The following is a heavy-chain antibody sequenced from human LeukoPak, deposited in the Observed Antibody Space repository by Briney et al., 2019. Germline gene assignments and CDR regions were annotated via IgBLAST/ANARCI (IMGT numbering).Heavy chain of an antibody. CDR1: GGSFSGYY. CDR2: INHSGST. V-gene: IGHV4-34*01. Sequence: PSEALSLTCAVYGGSFSGYYWSWIRQPPGKGLEWIGEINHSGSTNYNPSLKSRVTIPVDTSKNQFSLKLSSVTAADTAVYYCAKPGPLNWFDPWGQGTLVTVSS. CDR3: AKPGPLNWFDP. J-gene: IGHJ5*02.